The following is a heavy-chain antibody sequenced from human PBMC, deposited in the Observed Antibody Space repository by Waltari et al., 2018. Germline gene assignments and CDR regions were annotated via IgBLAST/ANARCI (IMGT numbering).Heavy chain of an antibody. V-gene: IGHV3-48*03. J-gene: IGHJ4*02. CDR1: GFTFSRYE. D-gene: IGHD5-18*01. Sequence: VQLLESVGGLVQPGGSLTLSCAASGFTFSRYEMNWVRQAPRKGLGWVSYSYDSGSIRDYADSVEGRFTISRDNAKSTLYPQMNSLRIEDTAVYYCAGKGYNYGHVDYGGQGTLVTVAS. CDR2: SYDSGSIR. CDR3: AGKGYNYGHVDY.